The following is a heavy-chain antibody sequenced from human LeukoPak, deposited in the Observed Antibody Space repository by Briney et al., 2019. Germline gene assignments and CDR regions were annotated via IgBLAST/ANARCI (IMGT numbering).Heavy chain of an antibody. CDR1: GFTFSSYG. V-gene: IGHV3-33*06. CDR2: IWYDGSNK. J-gene: IGHJ4*02. Sequence: GGSLRLSCAASGFTFSSYGMHWVRQAPGKGLEWVVVIWYDGSNKYYADSVKGRFTISRDNSKNTLYLQMNSLRAEDTAVYYCAKDRWYYDSSGYSLDYWGQGTLVTVSS. CDR3: AKDRWYYDSSGYSLDY. D-gene: IGHD3-22*01.